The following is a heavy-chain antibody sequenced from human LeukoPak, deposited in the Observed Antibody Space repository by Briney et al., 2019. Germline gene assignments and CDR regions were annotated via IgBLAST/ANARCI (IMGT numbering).Heavy chain of an antibody. J-gene: IGHJ4*02. CDR3: ARVGYDFWSGYLDY. D-gene: IGHD3-3*01. CDR2: INPNSGGA. V-gene: IGHV1-2*02. Sequence: ASVKVSCKASGYTFTGYYMHWVRQAPGQGLEWMGWINPNSGGANYAQKFQGRVTMTGDTSISTAYMELSRLRSDDTAVYYCARVGYDFWSGYLDYWGQGTLVTVSS. CDR1: GYTFTGYY.